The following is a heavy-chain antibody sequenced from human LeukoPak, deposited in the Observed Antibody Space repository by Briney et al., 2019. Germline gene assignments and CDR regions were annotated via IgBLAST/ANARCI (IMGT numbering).Heavy chain of an antibody. CDR2: IYHSGST. CDR3: ARGVRAAAAIGPFNWFDP. J-gene: IGHJ5*02. CDR1: GGSISSGGYS. V-gene: IGHV4-30-2*01. D-gene: IGHD6-13*01. Sequence: PSETLSLTCAVSGGSISSGGYSWSWIRQPPGKGLEWIGYIYHSGSTYYNPSLKSRVTISVDRSKNQFSLKLSSVTAADTAVYYCARGVRAAAAIGPFNWFDPWGQGTLVTVSS.